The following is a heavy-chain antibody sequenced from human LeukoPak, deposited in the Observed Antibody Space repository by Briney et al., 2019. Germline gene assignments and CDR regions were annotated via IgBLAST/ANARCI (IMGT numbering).Heavy chain of an antibody. J-gene: IGHJ6*02. V-gene: IGHV3-72*01. D-gene: IGHD2-21*02. Sequence: GRSLRLSCAASGFIFSDHYMDWVRQAPGMGLEWVGRIRNKANGYTTYFAASVRGRFTISRDDSKNSFFLQMNSLKTEDTAVYYCSRGPPCNGGDCRLMYYDMDVWGQGTTVTVSS. CDR3: SRGPPCNGGDCRLMYYDMDV. CDR2: IRNKANGYTT. CDR1: GFIFSDHY.